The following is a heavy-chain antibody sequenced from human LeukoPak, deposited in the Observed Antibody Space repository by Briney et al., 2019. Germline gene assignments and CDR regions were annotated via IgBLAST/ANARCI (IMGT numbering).Heavy chain of an antibody. Sequence: ASVKVSCKASGGTFSSYAISWVRQAPGQGLEWMGGIIPIFGTANYAQKFQGRVTITADESTSTAYMELSSLRSEDTAVYYCARESITMVRGVISYYGMDVWGQGTTVTVSS. V-gene: IGHV1-69*13. D-gene: IGHD3-10*01. CDR1: GGTFSSYA. J-gene: IGHJ6*02. CDR2: IIPIFGTA. CDR3: ARESITMVRGVISYYGMDV.